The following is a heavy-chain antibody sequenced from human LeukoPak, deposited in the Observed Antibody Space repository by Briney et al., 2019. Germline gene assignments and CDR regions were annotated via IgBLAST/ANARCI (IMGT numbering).Heavy chain of an antibody. CDR2: INAGNGKT. CDR3: APDPAYGDYGGVWFDP. CDR1: GFTFTNYA. D-gene: IGHD4-17*01. V-gene: IGHV1-3*01. Sequence: GASVKVSCKASGFTFTNYAIQWVRQAPGQRLEWMGWINAGNGKTKYSQKFQGRVTITRDTSANTAYMELSSLRSEDTAVYYCAPDPAYGDYGGVWFDPWGQGTLVTVSS. J-gene: IGHJ5*02.